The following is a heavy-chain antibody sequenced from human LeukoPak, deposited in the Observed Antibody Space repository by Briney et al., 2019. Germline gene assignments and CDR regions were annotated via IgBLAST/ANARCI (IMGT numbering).Heavy chain of an antibody. J-gene: IGHJ5*02. CDR2: IYYSGST. CDR3: ARQGDSSGYRLNWFDP. CDR1: GGSISSGDYY. Sequence: SQTLSLTCTVSGGSISSGDYYWSWIRQPPGKGLEWIGYIYYSGSTYYNPSLKGRVTISVDTSKNQFSLKLSSVTAADTAVYYCARQGDSSGYRLNWFDPWGQGTLVTVSS. V-gene: IGHV4-30-4*01. D-gene: IGHD3-22*01.